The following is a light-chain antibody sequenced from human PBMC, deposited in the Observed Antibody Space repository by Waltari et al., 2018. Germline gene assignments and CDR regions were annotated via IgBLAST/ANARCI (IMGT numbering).Light chain of an antibody. Sequence: DIVVTQSPDSLAVSLGERATSNCKSSQSVLYTPNNNDYLAWYQQKPGQPPKLLIHRASTREFGVPDRFSGSGSGTDFTLTISSLQAEDVATYYCHQYFSVPLTFGGGTRVEIK. V-gene: IGKV4-1*01. CDR2: RAS. J-gene: IGKJ4*01. CDR3: HQYFSVPLT. CDR1: QSVLYTPNNNDY.